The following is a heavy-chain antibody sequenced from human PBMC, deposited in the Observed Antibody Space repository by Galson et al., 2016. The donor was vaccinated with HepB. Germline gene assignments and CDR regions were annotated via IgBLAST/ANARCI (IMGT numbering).Heavy chain of an antibody. CDR3: ARDRDDYSGCDF. CDR2: INAGNGNT. D-gene: IGHD4-11*01. Sequence: SVKVSCKASGYTFTSSPIHWMCQAPGQRLEWMGWINAGNGNTRYSQRFQGRVTFTRDTSASTAYMELSSLRSEDTAVYYCARDRDDYSGCDFWGQGSLVIVSS. J-gene: IGHJ4*02. V-gene: IGHV1-3*01. CDR1: GYTFTSSP.